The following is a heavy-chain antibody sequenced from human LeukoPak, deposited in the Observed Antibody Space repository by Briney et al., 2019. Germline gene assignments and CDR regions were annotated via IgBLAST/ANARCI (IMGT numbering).Heavy chain of an antibody. V-gene: IGHV3-21*06. Sequence: PGGSLRLSCAASGFIFSDYSMGWVRQAPGKGLEWVSSITTSRDQYHADSVKGRFTVSRDNAKSSVYLQMNSLRADDTAVYYCARDSYCPNDVCYDYWGQGVLVTVS. J-gene: IGHJ4*02. CDR3: ARDSYCPNDVCYDY. CDR2: ITTSRDQ. CDR1: GFIFSDYS. D-gene: IGHD2-8*01.